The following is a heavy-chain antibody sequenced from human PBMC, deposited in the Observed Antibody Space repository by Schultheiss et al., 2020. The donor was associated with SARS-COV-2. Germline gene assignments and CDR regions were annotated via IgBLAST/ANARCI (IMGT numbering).Heavy chain of an antibody. V-gene: IGHV3-21*01. D-gene: IGHD3-9*01. CDR1: GFIFSSYW. CDR2: ISSSSSYI. Sequence: GGSLRLSCAASGFIFSSYWMHWVRQAPGKGLEWVSSISSSSSYIYYADSVKGRFTISRDNSKNTLYLQMNSLRAEDTAVYYCAKDADYDILTGIPYGMDVWGQGTTVTVSS. J-gene: IGHJ6*02. CDR3: AKDADYDILTGIPYGMDV.